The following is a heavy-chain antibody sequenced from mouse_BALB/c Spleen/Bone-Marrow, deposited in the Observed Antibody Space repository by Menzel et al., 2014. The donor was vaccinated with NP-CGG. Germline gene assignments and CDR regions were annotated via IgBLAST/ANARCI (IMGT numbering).Heavy chain of an antibody. CDR3: ARRGLLRPQGSSYAMDY. V-gene: IGHV3-1*02. CDR1: GYSITSGYS. D-gene: IGHD1-2*01. CDR2: IHYSGST. J-gene: IGHJ4*01. Sequence: VQLQQSGPDLVKPSQSLSLTCTVTGYSITSGYSWHWIRQFPGNKLEWMGYIHYSGSTNYNPSLESRISITRDTSKNHFFLQLNSVTTEDTATYYCARRGLLRPQGSSYAMDYWGQGTSVTVSS.